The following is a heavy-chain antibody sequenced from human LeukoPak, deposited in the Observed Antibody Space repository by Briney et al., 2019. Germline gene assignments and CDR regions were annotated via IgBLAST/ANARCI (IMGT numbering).Heavy chain of an antibody. V-gene: IGHV1-2*02. CDR2: INPDSGAT. CDR1: GYRFNGYY. J-gene: IGHJ4*02. CDR3: VRDGNEAVVGPGAISY. D-gene: IGHD3-10*01. Sequence: SVKVSCKASGYRFNGYYLHLVLQAPAHGLECMGWINPDSGATHFAQNFQDKFTVTGGTSISTAYMVLSGLCDGDTAVCVCVRDGNEAVVGPGAISYWGKATTVTVAS.